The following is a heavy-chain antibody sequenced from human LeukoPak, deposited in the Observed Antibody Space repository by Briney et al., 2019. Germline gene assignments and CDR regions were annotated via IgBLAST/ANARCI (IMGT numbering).Heavy chain of an antibody. J-gene: IGHJ4*02. CDR3: ARKIQGEQHPFDY. CDR1: GGTFSSYA. Sequence: SVTVSCKASGGTFSSYAISWVRQAPGQGLEWMGGIIPIFGTANYAQKFQGRVTINSDTSASTAYMDLSSLTSEDTAVYYCARKIQGEQHPFDYWGQGALVTVSS. D-gene: IGHD3-16*01. CDR2: IIPIFGTA. V-gene: IGHV1-69*05.